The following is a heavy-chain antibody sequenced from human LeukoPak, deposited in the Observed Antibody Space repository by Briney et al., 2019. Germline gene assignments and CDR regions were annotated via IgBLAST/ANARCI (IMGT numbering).Heavy chain of an antibody. CDR1: GGSISSYY. D-gene: IGHD2-15*01. Sequence: PSETLSLTCTVSGGSISSYYWSWVRQPPGKGLEWIGYIYHKGSANYNPSLKSRVTISVDTSKNQFSLKLSSVTAADTAVYYCARRARSGPYWDYWGQGTLVTVSS. CDR3: ARRARSGPYWDY. CDR2: IYHKGSA. J-gene: IGHJ4*02. V-gene: IGHV4-59*01.